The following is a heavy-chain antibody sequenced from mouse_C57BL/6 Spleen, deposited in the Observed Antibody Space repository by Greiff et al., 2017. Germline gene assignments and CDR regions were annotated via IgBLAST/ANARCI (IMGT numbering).Heavy chain of an antibody. CDR3: ARGLIYYGNYDYFDY. J-gene: IGHJ2*01. D-gene: IGHD2-1*01. CDR1: GFTFSSYA. CDR2: ISDGGSYT. V-gene: IGHV5-4*03. Sequence: EVMLVESGGGLVKPGGSLKLSCAASGFTFSSYAMSWVRQTPEKRLEWVATISDGGSYTYYPDNVKGRFTISRDNAKNNLYLQMSHLKSEDTAMYYCARGLIYYGNYDYFDYWGQGTTLTVSS.